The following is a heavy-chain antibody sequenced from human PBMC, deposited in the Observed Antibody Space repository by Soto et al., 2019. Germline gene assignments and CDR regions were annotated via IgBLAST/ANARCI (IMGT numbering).Heavy chain of an antibody. Sequence: QVQLVQSGAEVKKPGASVKVSCKASGYTFTSYAMHWVRQAPGQRLEWMGWINAGNGNTKYSQKFQGRVTITRDTSASTAYMELSSLRSEDTAVYYCARATFLRFLEWYQEYYFDYWGQGTLVTVSS. CDR3: ARATFLRFLEWYQEYYFDY. D-gene: IGHD3-3*01. J-gene: IGHJ4*02. V-gene: IGHV1-3*01. CDR2: INAGNGNT. CDR1: GYTFTSYA.